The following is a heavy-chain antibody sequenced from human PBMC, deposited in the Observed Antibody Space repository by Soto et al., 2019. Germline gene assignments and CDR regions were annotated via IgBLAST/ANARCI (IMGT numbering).Heavy chain of an antibody. Sequence: QVQLVQSGAEVKKPGASVKVSCKASGYSFASYDLNWVRQATGQGLEWMGWMNPDTGNTGYAQKFQGRVTMTRSTSTNTADMEMSSLGSEDTAVYYWARGYRGYCSGDHCSGFDYWGQGTLVTVSS. CDR3: ARGYRGYCSGDHCSGFDY. CDR2: MNPDTGNT. V-gene: IGHV1-8*01. J-gene: IGHJ4*02. CDR1: GYSFASYD. D-gene: IGHD2-15*01.